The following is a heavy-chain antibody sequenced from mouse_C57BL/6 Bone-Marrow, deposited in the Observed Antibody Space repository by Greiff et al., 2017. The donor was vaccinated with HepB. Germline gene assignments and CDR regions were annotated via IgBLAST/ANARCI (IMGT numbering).Heavy chain of an antibody. V-gene: IGHV5-12*01. CDR3: ARGRWLLRGYFDV. CDR1: GFTFSDYY. CDR2: ISNGGGST. J-gene: IGHJ1*03. D-gene: IGHD2-3*01. Sequence: EVQLMESGGGLVQPGGSLKLSCAASGFTFSDYYMYWVRQTPEKRLEWVAYISNGGGSTYYPDTVKGRFTISRDNAKNTLYLQMSRLKSEDTAMYYCARGRWLLRGYFDVWGTGTTVTVSS.